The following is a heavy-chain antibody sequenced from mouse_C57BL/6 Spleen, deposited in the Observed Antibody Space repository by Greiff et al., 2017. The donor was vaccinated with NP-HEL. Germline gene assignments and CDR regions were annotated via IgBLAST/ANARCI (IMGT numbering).Heavy chain of an antibody. D-gene: IGHD3-2*02. CDR3: ARLGTAQATYMDD. CDR2: IDPSDSYT. CDR1: GYTFTSYW. V-gene: IGHV1-50*01. Sequence: QVQLQQPGAELVKPGASVKLSCKASGYTFTSYWMPWVKQRPGQGLEWIGEIDPSDSYTNYHQKFKGKATLTVDTSSSTAYMQRSSLTSEDSAVYYCARLGTAQATYMDDWGQGTSVTVSS. J-gene: IGHJ4*01.